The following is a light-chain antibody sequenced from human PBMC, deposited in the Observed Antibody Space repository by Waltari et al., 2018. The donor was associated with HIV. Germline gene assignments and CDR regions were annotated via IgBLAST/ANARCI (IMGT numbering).Light chain of an antibody. Sequence: QSAVTQPASVPGPPGQSITISCTGSNNDIGGDNSVCWYQQHPGKAPKLLIYDVSSRPSGVSKRFSGSKSGNTASRAISGLQAEDEADYYCKSSTSRSTPCVFGSGTKVTGL. J-gene: IGLJ1*01. CDR2: DVS. CDR3: KSSTSRSTPCV. CDR1: NNDIGGDNS. V-gene: IGLV2-14*01.